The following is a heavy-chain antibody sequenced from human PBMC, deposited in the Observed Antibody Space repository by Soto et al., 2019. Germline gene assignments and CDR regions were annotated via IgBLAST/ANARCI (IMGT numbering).Heavy chain of an antibody. CDR1: GGTFSSYA. D-gene: IGHD5-18*01. V-gene: IGHV1-69*01. Sequence: QVQLVQSGAEVKKPGSSVKVSCKASGGTFSSYAISWVRQAPGQGLEWMGGIIPIFGTANYAQKFQGRVTITADESTSTAYMGRSSLRSEDTAVYYWARAGTARVNAHYYYYYGMDVWGQGTTVTVSS. J-gene: IGHJ6*02. CDR2: IIPIFGTA. CDR3: ARAGTARVNAHYYYYYGMDV.